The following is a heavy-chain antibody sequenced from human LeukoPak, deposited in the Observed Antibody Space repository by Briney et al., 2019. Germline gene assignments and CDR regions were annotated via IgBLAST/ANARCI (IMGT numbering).Heavy chain of an antibody. V-gene: IGHV3-7*01. CDR2: IREDGNEK. J-gene: IGHJ4*02. Sequence: GGSLRLSCAASGFTFSSYWMSWVRQAPGKGLEWVANIREDGNEKYYADSVKGQLTISRDNAKNSLFLQMDSLRAEDTAVYYCARDLAGHYYGSGSSFDYWGLGTLVTVSS. CDR1: GFTFSSYW. CDR3: ARDLAGHYYGSGSSFDY. D-gene: IGHD3-10*01.